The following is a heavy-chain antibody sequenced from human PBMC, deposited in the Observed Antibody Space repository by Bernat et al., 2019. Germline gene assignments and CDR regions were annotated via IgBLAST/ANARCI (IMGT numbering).Heavy chain of an antibody. CDR3: AKGGVYSSTYGDY. Sequence: EVQLLESGGGLVHPGGSLRLSCAASGFTFSSYAMSWVRQAPGKGLEWISAISGSGGSTYCADSVKGRFTISRDNSKNTLYLQMNSLRAEDTAVYYCAKGGVYSSTYGDYWGQGTLVTVSS. CDR2: ISGSGGST. V-gene: IGHV3-23*01. D-gene: IGHD6-13*01. J-gene: IGHJ4*02. CDR1: GFTFSSYA.